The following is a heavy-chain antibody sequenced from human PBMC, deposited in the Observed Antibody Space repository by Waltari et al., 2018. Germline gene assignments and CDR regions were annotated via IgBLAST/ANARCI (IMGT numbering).Heavy chain of an antibody. Sequence: QVQLQESGPGLVKPSETLSLTCAVSGYSISSGYYWGWIRQPPGKGLGWIGSIYHSGRTYYNPSLKSRVTISVDTSKNQFSLKLSSVTAADTAVYYCARLTGTTVFDYWGQGTLVTVSS. CDR1: GYSISSGYY. CDR3: ARLTGTTVFDY. J-gene: IGHJ4*02. D-gene: IGHD1-7*01. V-gene: IGHV4-38-2*01. CDR2: IYHSGRT.